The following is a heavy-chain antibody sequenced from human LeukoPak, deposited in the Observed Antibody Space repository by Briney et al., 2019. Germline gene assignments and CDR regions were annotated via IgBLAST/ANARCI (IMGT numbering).Heavy chain of an antibody. J-gene: IGHJ6*02. CDR2: INWNGGST. Sequence: GGSLRLSCAASGFTFDDYGMSWVRQAPGKGLEWVSGINWNGGSTGYADSVKGRFTISRDNAKNSLYLQTNSLRAEDTALYYCARDPFSSGWPRLDYYYGMDVWGQGTTVTVSS. V-gene: IGHV3-20*04. CDR1: GFTFDDYG. D-gene: IGHD6-19*01. CDR3: ARDPFSSGWPRLDYYYGMDV.